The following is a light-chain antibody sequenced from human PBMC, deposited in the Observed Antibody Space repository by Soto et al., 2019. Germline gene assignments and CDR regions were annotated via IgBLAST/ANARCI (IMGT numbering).Light chain of an antibody. CDR1: QSVSSN. J-gene: IGKJ3*01. CDR2: DAS. Sequence: EIVMTQSPATLSVSPGERATLSCRASQSVSSNLAWYQQKPGQAPRLLIYDASTRATGIPARFSGSGSGTELTIPISSLQSQDFAVYHWQQYSNWPFTFGPGTKVDIK. V-gene: IGKV3-15*01. CDR3: QQYSNWPFT.